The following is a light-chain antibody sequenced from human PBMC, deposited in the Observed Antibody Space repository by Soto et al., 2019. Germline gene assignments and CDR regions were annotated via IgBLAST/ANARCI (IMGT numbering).Light chain of an antibody. CDR1: SSDNCNYNY. CDR3: SSYTSSSTLNYV. J-gene: IGLJ1*01. Sequence: QSVLTQPAPVSGSPGQSITISGTGTSSDNCNYNYVSWYQQHPGKAPKLMIYEVSNRPSGVSNRFSGPKSGNTASLTISGLQAEDEADYYCSSYTSSSTLNYVFGTGTKVTVL. CDR2: EVS. V-gene: IGLV2-14*01.